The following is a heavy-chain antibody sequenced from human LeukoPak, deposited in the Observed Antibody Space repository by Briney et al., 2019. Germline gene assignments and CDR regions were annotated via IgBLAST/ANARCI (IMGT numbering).Heavy chain of an antibody. CDR2: IYHSGST. J-gene: IGHJ4*02. CDR1: GGSISSGGYY. V-gene: IGHV4-30-2*01. D-gene: IGHD6-6*01. CDR3: ARDERIAARPNSYQRTFDY. Sequence: PSQTLSLTCTVSGGSISSGGYYWSWVRQPPGKGLEWIGYIYHSGSTYYNPSLKSRVTISVDRSKNQFSLKLSSVTAADTAVYYCARDERIAARPNSYQRTFDYWGQGTLVTVSS.